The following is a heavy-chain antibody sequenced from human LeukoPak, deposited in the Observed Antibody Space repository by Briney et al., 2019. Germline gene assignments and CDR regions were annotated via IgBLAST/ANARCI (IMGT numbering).Heavy chain of an antibody. D-gene: IGHD2-15*01. J-gene: IGHJ4*02. V-gene: IGHV3-48*01. CDR1: GFTFSNHN. CDR3: ARTYGSGSLDY. CDR2: ISGRGEAV. Sequence: GGSLRLSCAASGFTFSNHNMDWVRQAPGKGLEWISYISGRGEAVFYADSVQGRFTISRDNAKNSIYLQMNGLTAEDTAVYYCARTYGSGSLDYGGQGTLVTVSS.